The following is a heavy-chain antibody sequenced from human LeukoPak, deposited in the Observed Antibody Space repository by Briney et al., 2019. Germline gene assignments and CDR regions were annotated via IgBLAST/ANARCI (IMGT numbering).Heavy chain of an antibody. CDR1: GFTFSSYA. J-gene: IGHJ4*02. CDR3: AKGATYYCDSSGYYFDY. V-gene: IGHV3-23*01. D-gene: IGHD3-22*01. Sequence: GGSLRLSCAASGFTFSSYAMSWVRQAPGKGLEWVSAISGSGGSTYYADSVKGRFTISRDNSKNTLYLQMNSLRAEDTAVYYCAKGATYYCDSSGYYFDYWGQGTLVTVSS. CDR2: ISGSGGST.